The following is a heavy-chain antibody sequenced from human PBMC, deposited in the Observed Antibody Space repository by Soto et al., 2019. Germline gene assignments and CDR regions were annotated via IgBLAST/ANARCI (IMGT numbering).Heavy chain of an antibody. CDR2: IWYDGSNK. Sequence: QVQLVESGGGVVQPGRSLRLSCAASGFTFSSYGMHWVRQAPGKGLEWVAVIWYDGSNKYYADSVKGRFTISRDNSKNTLYLQINSLSAEDTAVDYCARDRSVVISAWWFDPWGQGTLVTVSS. V-gene: IGHV3-33*01. CDR1: GFTFSSYG. CDR3: ARDRSVVISAWWFDP. J-gene: IGHJ5*02. D-gene: IGHD3-22*01.